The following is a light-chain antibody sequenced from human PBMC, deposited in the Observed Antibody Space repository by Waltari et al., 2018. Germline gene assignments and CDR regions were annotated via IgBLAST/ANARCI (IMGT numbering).Light chain of an antibody. J-gene: IGKJ2*01. CDR2: GAS. V-gene: IGKV3-20*01. CDR1: QSVSSSY. Sequence: EIVLTQSPGTLSLSPGERATLSCRASQSVSSSYLAWYQQKPSQAPRLLIYGASSRATGIPDRISGSGSGTDFTLTLSSLEPEDFAVYYCQQHGTSPFTFGQGTKVEIK. CDR3: QQHGTSPFT.